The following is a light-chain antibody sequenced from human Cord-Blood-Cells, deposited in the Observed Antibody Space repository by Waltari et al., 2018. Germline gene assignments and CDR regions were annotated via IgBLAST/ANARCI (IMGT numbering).Light chain of an antibody. Sequence: EIVLTQSPATLSLSPGERATLPCRASQSVSSYLACYQQKPGQAPGLLIYDASNRATGIPARFSGSGSGTDFTLTISSLEPEDFAVYYCQQRSNWLTFGGGTKVEIK. CDR3: QQRSNWLT. J-gene: IGKJ4*01. V-gene: IGKV3-11*01. CDR1: QSVSSY. CDR2: DAS.